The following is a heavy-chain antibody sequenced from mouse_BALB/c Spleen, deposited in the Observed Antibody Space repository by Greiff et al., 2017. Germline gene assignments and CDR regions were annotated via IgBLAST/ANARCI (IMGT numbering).Heavy chain of an antibody. CDR3: ARQDDGYYPDYAMDY. V-gene: IGHV5-9-3*01. D-gene: IGHD2-3*01. CDR1: GFTFSSYA. J-gene: IGHJ4*01. Sequence: EVKLVESGGGLVKPGGSLKLSCAASGFTFSSYAMSWVRQTPEKRLEWVATISSGGSYTYYPDSVKGRFTISRDNAKNTLYLQMSSLRSEDTAMYYCARQDDGYYPDYAMDYWGQGTSVTVSS. CDR2: ISSGGSYT.